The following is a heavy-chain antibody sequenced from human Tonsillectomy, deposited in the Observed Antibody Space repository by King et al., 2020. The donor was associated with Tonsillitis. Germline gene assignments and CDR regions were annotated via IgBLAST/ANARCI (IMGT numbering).Heavy chain of an antibody. CDR3: ARXXSXXXLXCXGXXXXXXXXXYFDY. CDR1: GYTFTSYG. J-gene: IGHJ4*02. CDR2: ISAYNGNT. V-gene: IGHV1-18*04. Sequence: QLVQSGAEVKKPGASVKVSCKASGYTFTSYGISWVRQAPGQGLEWMGWISAYNGNTNYAXXLQGRVXMTXDTSTSTAXMELRSLRSDDTAVYYCARXXSXXXLXCXGXXXXXXXXXYFDYWGQGXLVTVSS.